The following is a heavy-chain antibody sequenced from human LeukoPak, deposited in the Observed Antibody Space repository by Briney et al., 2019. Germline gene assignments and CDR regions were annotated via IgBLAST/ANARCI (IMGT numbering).Heavy chain of an antibody. J-gene: IGHJ6*02. V-gene: IGHV3-11*01. D-gene: IGHD3-10*01. CDR2: ISSSGSTI. CDR3: ARDEGSVLLWFGEPPGGMDV. Sequence: GGSLRLSCAASGFTFSDYYMSWIRQAPGKGLEWVSYISSSGSTIYYADSVKGRFTISRDNAKNSLYLQMNSLRAEDTAVYYCARDEGSVLLWFGEPPGGMDVWGQGTTVTVSS. CDR1: GFTFSDYY.